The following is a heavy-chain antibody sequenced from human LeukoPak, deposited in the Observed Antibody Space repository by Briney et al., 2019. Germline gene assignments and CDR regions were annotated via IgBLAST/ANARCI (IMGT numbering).Heavy chain of an antibody. CDR3: ARVGPNSNYVGYFDY. V-gene: IGHV1-69*13. Sequence: LVKVSCKASGGTFSSYAISWVRQAPGQGLEWMGGIIPIFGTANYAQKFQGRVTITADESTSTAYMELSSLRSEDTAVYYCARVGPNSNYVGYFDYWGQGTLVTVSS. J-gene: IGHJ4*02. D-gene: IGHD4-11*01. CDR1: GGTFSSYA. CDR2: IIPIFGTA.